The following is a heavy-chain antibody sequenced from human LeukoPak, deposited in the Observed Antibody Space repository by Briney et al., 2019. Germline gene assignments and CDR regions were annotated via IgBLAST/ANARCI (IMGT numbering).Heavy chain of an antibody. Sequence: SETLSLTCTVSGGSISSSSYYWGWIRQPPGKGLEWIGSIYYSGSTYYNPSLKSRVTISVDTSKNQFSLKLSSVTAADTAVYYCARLPASGKIAALSEFDPWGQGTLVTVSS. D-gene: IGHD6-13*01. J-gene: IGHJ5*02. CDR2: IYYSGST. CDR1: GGSISSSSYY. CDR3: ARLPASGKIAALSEFDP. V-gene: IGHV4-39*01.